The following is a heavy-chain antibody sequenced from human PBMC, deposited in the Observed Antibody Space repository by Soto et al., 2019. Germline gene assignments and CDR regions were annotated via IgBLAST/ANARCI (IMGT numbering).Heavy chain of an antibody. V-gene: IGHV4-34*01. Sequence: SETLSLTCAVYGGSFSGYYWSWIRQPPGKGLEWIGEINHSGNINYNPSLKSRVTISVDTSKNQFSLNLSSVTVADTAVYYCARTSIFGGGYYFDYWGQGTLVTVSS. CDR1: GGSFSGYY. CDR2: INHSGNI. D-gene: IGHD3-3*01. J-gene: IGHJ4*02. CDR3: ARTSIFGGGYYFDY.